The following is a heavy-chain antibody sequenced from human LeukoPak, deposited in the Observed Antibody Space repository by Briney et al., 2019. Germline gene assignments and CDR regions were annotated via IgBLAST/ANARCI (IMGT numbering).Heavy chain of an antibody. CDR2: ISSSGSTI. J-gene: IGHJ4*02. Sequence: GGSLRLSCAASGFTFSDYYMSWIRQAPGKRLERVSYISSSGSTIYYADSVKGRFTISRDNAKNSLYLQMNSLRAEDTAVYYCARDRVGLLQPPGFDYWGQGTLVTVSS. CDR1: GFTFSDYY. CDR3: ARDRVGLLQPPGFDY. V-gene: IGHV3-11*01. D-gene: IGHD2-21*01.